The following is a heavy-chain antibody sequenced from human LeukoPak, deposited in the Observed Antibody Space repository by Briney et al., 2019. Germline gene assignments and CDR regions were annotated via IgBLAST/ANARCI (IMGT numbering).Heavy chain of an antibody. CDR1: GGSISSYY. Sequence: SETLSLTCTVSGGSISSYYWSWIRQPAGKGLEWIGRIYTSGSTNYNPSLKSRVTISVDTSKNQFSLKLSSVTAADTAVYYCAREAYCGGDCYSLADAFDIWGQGTMVTVSS. D-gene: IGHD2-21*02. CDR3: AREAYCGGDCYSLADAFDI. CDR2: IYTSGST. V-gene: IGHV4-4*07. J-gene: IGHJ3*02.